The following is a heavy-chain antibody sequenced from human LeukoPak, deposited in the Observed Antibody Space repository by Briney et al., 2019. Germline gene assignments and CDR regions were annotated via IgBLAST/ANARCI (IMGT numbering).Heavy chain of an antibody. D-gene: IGHD1-26*01. V-gene: IGHV4-61*01. J-gene: IGHJ4*02. CDR3: ARDIGSYYFDY. CDR1: GGSVSSGSYY. CDR2: IYYSGST. Sequence: SETLSLTCTVSGGSVSSGSYYWNWIRQPPGKGLEWIGYIYYSGSTNYNPSLKSRVTISVDTSKNQFSLKLSSVTAADTAVCYCARDIGSYYFDYWGQGTLVTVSS.